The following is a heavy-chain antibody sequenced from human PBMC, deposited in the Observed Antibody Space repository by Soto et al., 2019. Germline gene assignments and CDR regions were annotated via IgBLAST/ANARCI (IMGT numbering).Heavy chain of an antibody. CDR2: IKSKTDGGTT. CDR1: GFTLSNAW. D-gene: IGHD3-3*01. CDR3: TTDNAIFGVDNYYYGMNV. J-gene: IGHJ6*04. V-gene: IGHV3-15*01. Sequence: PGGSLRLSCAASGFTLSNAWMSWVRQAPGKVLEWVGRIKSKTDGGTTDYAAPMKGRFTISRDDSKNMLYLQINSLTTEDTAVYYCTTDNAIFGVDNYYYGMNVRGKGTTGTVSS.